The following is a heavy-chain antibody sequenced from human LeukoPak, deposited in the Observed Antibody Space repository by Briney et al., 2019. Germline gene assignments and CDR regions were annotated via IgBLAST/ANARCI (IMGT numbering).Heavy chain of an antibody. CDR3: ARSGGLYTSTWYFHH. CDR2: INHSGST. Sequence: PSETLSLTCAVYGGSFSGYYWSWIRQPPGKGLEWIGEINHSGSTNYNPSLKSRVTISVDTSKNQFSPKLSSVTAADTAVYYCARSGGLYTSTWYFHHWGQGTLVTVSS. CDR1: GGSFSGYY. J-gene: IGHJ1*01. V-gene: IGHV4-34*01. D-gene: IGHD6-13*01.